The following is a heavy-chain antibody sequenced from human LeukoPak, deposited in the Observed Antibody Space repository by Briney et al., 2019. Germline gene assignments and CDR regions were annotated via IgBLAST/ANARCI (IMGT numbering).Heavy chain of an antibody. CDR2: ISYTGNT. D-gene: IGHD6-19*01. CDR1: GGSFSNYY. CDR3: ARKRTMAVGDAFDL. Sequence: SETLSLTCTVSGGSFSNYYWTWIRQPPGKGLEWIGYISYTGNTNYNPSLESRVTISIDTSKTQCSLKLSSVTAADTAVYYCARKRTMAVGDAFDLWGQGTMITVSS. V-gene: IGHV4-59*08. J-gene: IGHJ3*01.